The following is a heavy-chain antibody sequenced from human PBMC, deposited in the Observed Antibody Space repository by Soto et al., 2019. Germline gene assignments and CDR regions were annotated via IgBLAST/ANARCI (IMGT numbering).Heavy chain of an antibody. D-gene: IGHD2-15*01. CDR3: AADGLVAATRYGYRQH. CDR1: GFTFSDYG. V-gene: IGHV3-33*01. CDR2: IWYDGSGK. Sequence: VQLVESGGGVVQPGTSLTLSCAASGFTFSDYGMHWVRQAPGKGLEWVAVIWYDGSGKNYEDSVKGRFTISRDNSKNTLYRQMKSLTADDTAIYYWAADGLVAATRYGYRQHWGQGTLVAVSS. J-gene: IGHJ1*01.